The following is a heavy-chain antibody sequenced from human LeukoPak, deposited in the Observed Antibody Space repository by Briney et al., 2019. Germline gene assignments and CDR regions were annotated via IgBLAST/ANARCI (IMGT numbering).Heavy chain of an antibody. Sequence: ASVKVSCKASGYTFTSYGISWVRQAPGQGLEWMGWINPNSGGTNYAQKFQGRVTMTRDMSTSTASMELSRLTSDDTAVYYCAREREGYYDSSGDLVFWGQGTLVTVSS. CDR2: INPNSGGT. CDR1: GYTFTSYG. CDR3: AREREGYYDSSGDLVF. V-gene: IGHV1-2*02. D-gene: IGHD3-22*01. J-gene: IGHJ4*02.